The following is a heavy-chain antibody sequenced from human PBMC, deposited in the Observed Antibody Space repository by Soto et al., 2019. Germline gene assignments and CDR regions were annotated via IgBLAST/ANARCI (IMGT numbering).Heavy chain of an antibody. D-gene: IGHD3-10*01. V-gene: IGHV3-23*01. Sequence: EVQLSESGGRLVQPGGSLRLSCAASGFTFGSYAMSWVRQAPGKGLEWVSLISGTGDSSEYANSVKGRFTISRDYSKTTVFLQMNSLRAEDTAVYFCAKDNGNYGSGSFSHWGQGTLVTVSS. J-gene: IGHJ4*02. CDR3: AKDNGNYGSGSFSH. CDR2: ISGTGDSS. CDR1: GFTFGSYA.